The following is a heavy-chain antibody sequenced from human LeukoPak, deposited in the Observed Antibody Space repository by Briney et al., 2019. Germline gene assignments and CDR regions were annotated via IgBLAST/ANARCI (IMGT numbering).Heavy chain of an antibody. CDR1: GGSISSSNYY. CDR3: ARHSYDILTGFMDYYMDV. J-gene: IGHJ6*03. CDR2: IFYSGST. V-gene: IGHV4-39*01. Sequence: PSETLSLTCTVSGGSISSSNYYWGWIRQPPGKGLQWIGNIFYSGSTYYSPSLKSRVTISVDTSKNQFSLKLSSVTAADTAVYYCARHSYDILTGFMDYYMDVWGKGTTVTVSS. D-gene: IGHD3-9*01.